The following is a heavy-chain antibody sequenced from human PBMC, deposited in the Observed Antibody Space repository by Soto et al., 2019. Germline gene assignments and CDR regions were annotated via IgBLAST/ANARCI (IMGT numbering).Heavy chain of an antibody. CDR3: AREAAYGVWLAGGYFDL. CDR2: ISGSGDTI. CDR1: GFTFGSFQ. J-gene: IGHJ4*02. D-gene: IGHD4-17*01. Sequence: PGGSLRLSCEASGFTFGSFQMNWVRQAPGRGLEWISHISGSGDTIYYADSVKGRFTISRDNAKDSLALHMNSLRAEDTGVYFCAREAAYGVWLAGGYFDLWGQGTQVTVSS. V-gene: IGHV3-48*03.